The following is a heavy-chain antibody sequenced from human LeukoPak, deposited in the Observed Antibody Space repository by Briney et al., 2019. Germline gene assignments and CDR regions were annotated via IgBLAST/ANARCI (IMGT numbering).Heavy chain of an antibody. V-gene: IGHV4-4*07. D-gene: IGHD1/OR15-1a*01. J-gene: IGHJ6*03. CDR1: GGSISSYY. CDR2: IYTSGST. Sequence: SETLSLTCTVSGGSISSYYWSWIRQPAGKGLEWIGRIYTSGSTNYNPSLKSRVTMSVDTSKNQFSLKLSSVTAADTAVYYCARDSPWATRKYYYMDVWGKGTTVTVSS. CDR3: ARDSPWATRKYYYMDV.